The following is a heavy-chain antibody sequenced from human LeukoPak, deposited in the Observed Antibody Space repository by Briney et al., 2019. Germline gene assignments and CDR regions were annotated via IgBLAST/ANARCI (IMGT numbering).Heavy chain of an antibody. J-gene: IGHJ4*02. Sequence: SETLSLTCTVSGGSISSYYWSWIRQPPGKGLEWIGYIYYSGSTNYNPSLESRVTISVDTSKNQFSLKLSSVTAADTAVYYCARELLYGDYDYWGQGTLVTVSS. CDR2: IYYSGST. D-gene: IGHD4-17*01. CDR1: GGSISSYY. V-gene: IGHV4-59*01. CDR3: ARELLYGDYDY.